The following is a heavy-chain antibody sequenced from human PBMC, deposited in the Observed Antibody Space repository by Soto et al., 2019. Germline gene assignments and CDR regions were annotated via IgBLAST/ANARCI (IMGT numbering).Heavy chain of an antibody. CDR3: ARHDSHYDILTGYPRDDAFDI. V-gene: IGHV5-10-1*01. Sequence: PGESLKISCKGSGYSFTSYWISWVRQMPGKGLEWMGRVDPSDSYTNYSPSFQGHVTLSADKSISTAYLQWSSLKASDTAMYYCARHDSHYDILTGYPRDDAFDIWGQGTMVTVSS. CDR1: GYSFTSYW. D-gene: IGHD3-9*01. J-gene: IGHJ3*02. CDR2: VDPSDSYT.